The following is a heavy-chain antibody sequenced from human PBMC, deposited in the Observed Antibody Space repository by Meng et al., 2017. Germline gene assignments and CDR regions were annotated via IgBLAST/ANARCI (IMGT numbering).Heavy chain of an antibody. CDR1: GFTFTSSA. Sequence: SVKVSCKASGFTFTSSAMQWVRQARGQRREWIGWIVVGSGNTNYAQKFQERVTITRDKSTSTAYMELNSLRSEDTAVYYCAATREMATMGGAFEIWGQGTMVTVSS. J-gene: IGHJ3*02. CDR2: IVVGSGNT. V-gene: IGHV1-58*02. CDR3: AATREMATMGGAFEI. D-gene: IGHD5-24*01.